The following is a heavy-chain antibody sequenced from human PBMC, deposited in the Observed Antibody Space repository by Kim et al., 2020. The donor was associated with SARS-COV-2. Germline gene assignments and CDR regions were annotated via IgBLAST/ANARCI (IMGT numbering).Heavy chain of an antibody. Sequence: SQTLSLTCVISGDSVSSESTDWNWIRQSPSRGLEWLGRAYYRSKWYIDYTVSVKSRLLISPDTSKNEFSLSLNSVTPEDTAIYYCARRTEKAAFDIWGQGTTVTVSS. CDR3: ARRTEKAAFDI. J-gene: IGHJ3*02. V-gene: IGHV6-1*01. CDR1: GDSVSSESTD. D-gene: IGHD1-1*01. CDR2: AYYRSKWYI.